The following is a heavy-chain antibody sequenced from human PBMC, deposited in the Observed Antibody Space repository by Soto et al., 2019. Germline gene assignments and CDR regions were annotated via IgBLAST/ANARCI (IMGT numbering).Heavy chain of an antibody. J-gene: IGHJ3*02. CDR1: GYTFTSYD. V-gene: IGHV1-8*01. Sequence: ASVKVSCKASGYTFTSYDINWVRQATGQGLEWMGWMNPNSGNTGYAQKFQGRVTMTRNTSISTAYMELSSLRSEDTAVYYCARGTKGRYYDFWSGYYPPMAFGIWGQGTMVTVS. D-gene: IGHD3-3*01. CDR2: MNPNSGNT. CDR3: ARGTKGRYYDFWSGYYPPMAFGI.